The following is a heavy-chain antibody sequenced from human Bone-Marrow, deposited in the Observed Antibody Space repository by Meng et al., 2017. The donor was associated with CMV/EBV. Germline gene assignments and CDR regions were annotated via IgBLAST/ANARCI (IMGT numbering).Heavy chain of an antibody. CDR1: GYTFTSYD. Sequence: ASVKVSCKAFGYTFTSYDINWVRQATGQGLEWMGWMSAYNGNTNYAQKLQGRVTMTTDTSTSNAYMELRSLRSDDTAVYYCARFNSPFFGMVISIYYYGMDVWGQGTTVTVSS. CDR2: MSAYNGNT. D-gene: IGHD3-3*01. CDR3: ARFNSPFFGMVISIYYYGMDV. V-gene: IGHV1-18*01. J-gene: IGHJ6*02.